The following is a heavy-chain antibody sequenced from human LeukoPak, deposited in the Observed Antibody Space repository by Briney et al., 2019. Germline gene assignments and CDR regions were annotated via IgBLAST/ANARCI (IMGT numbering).Heavy chain of an antibody. D-gene: IGHD6-19*01. CDR3: ASASTSSGWYSPTYNWFDP. J-gene: IGHJ5*02. Sequence: GGSLRLSCAASGFTFSSYSMNWVRQAPGKGLEWVSSISSSSSYIYYADSVKGRFTISRDNAKNSLYLQMNSLRAEDTAVYYCASASTSSGWYSPTYNWFDPWGQGTLVTVSS. CDR2: ISSSSSYI. V-gene: IGHV3-21*01. CDR1: GFTFSSYS.